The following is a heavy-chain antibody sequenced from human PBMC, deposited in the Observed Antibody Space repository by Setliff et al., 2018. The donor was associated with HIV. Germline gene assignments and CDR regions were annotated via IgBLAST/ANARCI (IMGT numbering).Heavy chain of an antibody. CDR2: IYYTGST. V-gene: IGHV4-59*11. J-gene: IGHJ3*02. CDR1: GASISNHY. D-gene: IGHD6-19*01. CDR3: ARSSRLGWSSYGAFDI. Sequence: PSETLSLTCGVSGASISNHYWSWVRQSPGKGLEWIGYIYYTGSTNYNPSLKSRVTISVDTSKNQFSLKLSSVTAADTAVYYCARSSRLGWSSYGAFDIWGQGTMVTVSS.